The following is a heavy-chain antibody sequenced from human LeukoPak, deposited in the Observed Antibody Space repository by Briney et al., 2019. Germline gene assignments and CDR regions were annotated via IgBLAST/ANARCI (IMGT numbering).Heavy chain of an antibody. Sequence: GGSLRLSWEASGFTFSSYTINWVRQPPGKGLEWVAVISFDGSNKYYADSVKGRFTISRDNSKNTLYLQMNSLRAEDTAVYYCAREELGSSLGFDPWGQGTLVTVSS. V-gene: IGHV3-30-3*01. D-gene: IGHD3-16*01. CDR3: AREELGSSLGFDP. J-gene: IGHJ5*02. CDR2: ISFDGSNK. CDR1: GFTFSSYT.